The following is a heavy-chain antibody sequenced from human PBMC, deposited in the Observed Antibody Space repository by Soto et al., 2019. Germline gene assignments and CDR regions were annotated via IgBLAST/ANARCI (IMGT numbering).Heavy chain of an antibody. CDR1: GFTFSSYA. CDR2: ISGSGGST. J-gene: IGHJ6*02. V-gene: IGHV3-23*01. D-gene: IGHD2-21*02. Sequence: GGSLRLSCAASGFTFSSYAMSWVRQAPGKWLEWVSAISGSGGSTYYADSVKGRFTISRDNSKNTLYLQMNSLRAEDTAVYYCAKGPGGNSPYYYYYGMDVWGQGXTVTVYS. CDR3: AKGPGGNSPYYYYYGMDV.